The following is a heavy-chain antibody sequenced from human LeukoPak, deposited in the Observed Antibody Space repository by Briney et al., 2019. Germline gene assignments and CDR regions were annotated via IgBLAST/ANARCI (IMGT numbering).Heavy chain of an antibody. J-gene: IGHJ4*02. D-gene: IGHD3-16*01. Sequence: SETLSTTCTLSGGSKDSGSGSGIRQPPGKGLERIGYISYSGSTYYNPTLKSRVTISVDTSKSQFSLKLSSVTAADKAVYYCATLGDYPSRLSYFLYGGRGTLGTGSS. CDR3: ATLGDYPSRLSYFLY. CDR2: ISYSGST. CDR1: GGSKDSGS. V-gene: IGHV4-59*08.